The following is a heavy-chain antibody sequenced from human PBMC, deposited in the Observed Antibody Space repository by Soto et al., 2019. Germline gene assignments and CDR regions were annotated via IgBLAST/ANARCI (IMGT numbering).Heavy chain of an antibody. V-gene: IGHV3-23*01. CDR2: ISVSGGST. Sequence: EVQLLESGGGLVQPGGSMRLSCAASGFTFSSYAMSWVRQAPGKGLEWVSAISVSGGSTYYADSVKGRFTISRDNFKNTLYLQMNSLRAEDTAVYYCAKDVVVFPSEGIDYWGQGTLVTVSS. CDR3: AKDVVVFPSEGIDY. D-gene: IGHD2-21*01. J-gene: IGHJ4*02. CDR1: GFTFSSYA.